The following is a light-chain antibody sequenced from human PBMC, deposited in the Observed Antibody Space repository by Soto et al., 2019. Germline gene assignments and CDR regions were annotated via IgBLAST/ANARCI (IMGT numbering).Light chain of an antibody. Sequence: EIMLTQSPATLSLSPGERATLSCRASQSVSSYLAWYQQKPGQAPRLLIYGASSRATGIPGRFSGSGSGTDFTLTISRLEPEDFAVYHCQQYGSLSWTCGQGTKV. CDR1: QSVSSY. CDR2: GAS. V-gene: IGKV3-20*01. CDR3: QQYGSLSWT. J-gene: IGKJ1*01.